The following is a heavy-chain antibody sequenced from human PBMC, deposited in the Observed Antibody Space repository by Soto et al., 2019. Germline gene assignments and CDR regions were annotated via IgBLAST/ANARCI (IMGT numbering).Heavy chain of an antibody. D-gene: IGHD3-3*01. CDR2: INHSGST. J-gene: IGHJ4*02. CDR3: ARARVDFWSGYYMDY. V-gene: IGHV4-34*01. CDR1: GGSFSGYY. Sequence: PSETLSLTCAVYGGSFSGYYWSWIRQPPGKGLEWIGEINHSGSTNYNPSLKSRVTISVDTSKNQFSLKLSSVTAADTAVYYCARARVDFWSGYYMDYWGQGTLVTVSS.